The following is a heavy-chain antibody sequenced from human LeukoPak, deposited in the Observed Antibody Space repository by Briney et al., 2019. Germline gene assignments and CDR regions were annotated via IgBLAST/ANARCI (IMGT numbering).Heavy chain of an antibody. CDR2: IYYSGST. V-gene: IGHV4-59*08. CDR1: GGSISSYY. D-gene: IGHD4-17*01. CDR3: ARLATTVTTGSSHAFDI. Sequence: SETLSLTCTVSGGSISSYYWSWIRQPPGKALEWIGYIYYSGSTNYNPSLKSRVTISVDTSKNQFSLKLSSVTAAVTAVYYCARLATTVTTGSSHAFDIWGQGTMVTVSS. J-gene: IGHJ3*02.